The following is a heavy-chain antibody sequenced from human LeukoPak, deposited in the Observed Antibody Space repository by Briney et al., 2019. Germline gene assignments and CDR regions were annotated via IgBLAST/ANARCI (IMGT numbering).Heavy chain of an antibody. J-gene: IGHJ4*02. CDR2: IYPGDSDT. CDR1: GYSFTGYW. CDR3: ARDKRLAYGSGSVAYFDY. D-gene: IGHD3-10*01. Sequence: GESLKISCKGSGYSFTGYWIGWVRQMPGKGLEWMGIIYPGDSDTRYSPSFQGQVTISADKSISTAYLQWSSLKASDTAMYYCARDKRLAYGSGSVAYFDYWGQGTLVTVSS. V-gene: IGHV5-51*01.